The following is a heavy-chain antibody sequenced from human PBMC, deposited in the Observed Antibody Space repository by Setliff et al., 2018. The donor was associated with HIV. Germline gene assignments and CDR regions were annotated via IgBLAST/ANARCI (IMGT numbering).Heavy chain of an antibody. J-gene: IGHJ4*02. CDR2: IRSKAYGGTT. Sequence: GGSLRLSCAASGFNFAVTWVRQAPGKGLEWVGFIRSKAYGGTTDYAASVKGRFTISRDDSKSIGYLQMNSLKTEDTAVYYCTSSGANYYDRSVYPGYWGQGTLVTVSS. CDR3: TSSGANYYDRSVYPGY. V-gene: IGHV3-49*04. CDR1: GFNFA. D-gene: IGHD3-22*01.